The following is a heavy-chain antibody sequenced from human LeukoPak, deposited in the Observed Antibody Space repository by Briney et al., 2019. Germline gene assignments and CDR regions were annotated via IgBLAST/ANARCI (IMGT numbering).Heavy chain of an antibody. J-gene: IGHJ3*02. D-gene: IGHD6-19*01. CDR1: GYTFTSYG. CDR2: ISAYNGNT. CDR3: AREPEQWLAADAFDI. Sequence: LRASVKVSCKASGYTFTSYGISWVRQAPGQGLEWMGWISAYNGNTNYAQKLQGRVTMTTDTSTSTAYMELRSLRSDDTAVYYCAREPEQWLAADAFDIWGQGTMVTVSS. V-gene: IGHV1-18*01.